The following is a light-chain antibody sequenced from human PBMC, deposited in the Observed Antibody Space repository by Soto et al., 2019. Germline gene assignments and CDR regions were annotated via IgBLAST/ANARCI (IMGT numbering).Light chain of an antibody. J-gene: IGKJ4*01. CDR2: DAS. V-gene: IGKV3-11*01. CDR1: QSISTY. Sequence: TQSPPSLSASVGDTITITCRASQSISTYLAWYQQKPGQAPRLLIYDASNRATGIPARFSGSGSGTDFTLTISSLEPEDFAVYSCQQRRNWPLTFGGGTKVEIK. CDR3: QQRRNWPLT.